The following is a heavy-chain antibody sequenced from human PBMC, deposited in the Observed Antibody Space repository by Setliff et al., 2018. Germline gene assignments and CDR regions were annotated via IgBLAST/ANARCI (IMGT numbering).Heavy chain of an antibody. CDR3: ARGLSYYDSSGSLLAPYAFDI. CDR1: GYSISSGYY. V-gene: IGHV4-38-2*01. CDR2: VRHRGGT. J-gene: IGHJ3*02. Sequence: PSETLSLTCAVSGYSISSGYYWGWIRQPPGKGLEWLGSVRHRGGTYYTPSLKSRVTISVDTSKNQFSLNLNSVTAADTAMYYCARGLSYYDSSGSLLAPYAFDIWGQGTMVTVS. D-gene: IGHD3-22*01.